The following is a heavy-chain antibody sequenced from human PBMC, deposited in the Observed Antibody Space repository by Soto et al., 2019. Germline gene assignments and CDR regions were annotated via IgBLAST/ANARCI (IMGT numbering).Heavy chain of an antibody. D-gene: IGHD1-26*01. J-gene: IGHJ4*02. CDR2: TSSDGVTK. V-gene: IGHV3-30-3*01. Sequence: LSRSCATSGFTFSGDSTHWFRQAPGNGQKRVAGTSSDGVTKFYADSAKRHFTVSRHNSKNRPNPQTNRLRAEDTAVYFCAREVVLTKWYFDNWGQGISVTVSS. CDR1: GFTFSGDS. CDR3: AREVVLTKWYFDN.